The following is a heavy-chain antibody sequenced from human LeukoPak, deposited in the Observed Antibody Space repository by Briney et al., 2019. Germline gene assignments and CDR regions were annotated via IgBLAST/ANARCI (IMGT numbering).Heavy chain of an antibody. J-gene: IGHJ3*02. CDR3: AREMYCSGGSCYGDAFDI. CDR1: GFTFSSYS. Sequence: PGGSLRLSCAASGFTFSSYSMNWVRQAPGKGLEWVSSISSSSSYIYYADSVKGRFTISRDNAKNSLYLQMNSLRAEDTALYYCAREMYCSGGSCYGDAFDIWGQGTMVTVSS. D-gene: IGHD2-15*01. CDR2: ISSSSSYI. V-gene: IGHV3-21*01.